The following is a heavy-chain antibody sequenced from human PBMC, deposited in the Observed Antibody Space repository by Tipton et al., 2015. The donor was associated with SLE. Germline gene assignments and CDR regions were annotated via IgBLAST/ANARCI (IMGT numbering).Heavy chain of an antibody. J-gene: IGHJ4*02. Sequence: TLSLTCAVYGGSFSGYYWSWIRQPPGKGLEWIGEINHSGSTNYNPSLKSRVTISVDTSKNQFSLKLSSVTAADTAVYYCARQRRGLYYFDYWGQGTLVTVSS. V-gene: IGHV4-34*01. CDR3: ARQRRGLYYFDY. CDR1: GGSFSGYY. CDR2: INHSGST. D-gene: IGHD3-16*01.